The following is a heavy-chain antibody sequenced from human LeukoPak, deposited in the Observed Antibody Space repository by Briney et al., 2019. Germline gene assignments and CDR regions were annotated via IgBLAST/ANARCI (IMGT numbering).Heavy chain of an antibody. V-gene: IGHV4-34*01. CDR2: INHSGSA. D-gene: IGHD6-13*01. J-gene: IGHJ4*02. Sequence: PSETLSLTCAVYGGSFSGYYWSWIRQPPGKGLEWIGEINHSGSANYNPSLKSRVTISVDTSKNQFSLKLSSVTAADTAVYYCARGLSIAAAAGYYFDYWGQGTLVTVSS. CDR1: GGSFSGYY. CDR3: ARGLSIAAAAGYYFDY.